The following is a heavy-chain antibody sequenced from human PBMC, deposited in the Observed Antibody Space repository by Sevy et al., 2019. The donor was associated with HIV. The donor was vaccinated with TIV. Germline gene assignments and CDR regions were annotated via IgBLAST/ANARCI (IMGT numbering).Heavy chain of an antibody. CDR1: GYTFTSYG. V-gene: IGHV1-18*01. CDR3: ARAGPYYVGTHAEYFQH. D-gene: IGHD3-16*01. CDR2: ISAYNGNT. Sequence: GESLKISCKASGYTFTSYGISWVRQAPGQGLEWMGWISAYNGNTNYAQKLQGRVTMTTDTSTSTAYMELRSLRSDDTAVYYCARAGPYYVGTHAEYFQHWGQGTLVTVSS. J-gene: IGHJ1*01.